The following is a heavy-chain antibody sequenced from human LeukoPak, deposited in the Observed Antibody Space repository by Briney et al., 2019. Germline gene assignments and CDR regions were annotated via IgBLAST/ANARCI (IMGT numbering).Heavy chain of an antibody. Sequence: SGTLSLTCGVSGGSVISTNWWTWVSQPPGKGLEWIGEVHLDGRTNYNPSLESRLTISVDLSENHVSLKLTSVTAADTAVYYCAREGGFYRPLDYSGQGTLVTVSS. J-gene: IGHJ4*02. CDR3: AREGGFYRPLDY. CDR2: VHLDGRT. CDR1: GGSVISTNW. D-gene: IGHD3-3*01. V-gene: IGHV4-4*02.